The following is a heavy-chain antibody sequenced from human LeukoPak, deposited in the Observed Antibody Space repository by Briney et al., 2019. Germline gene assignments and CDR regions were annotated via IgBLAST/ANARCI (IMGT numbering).Heavy chain of an antibody. J-gene: IGHJ4*02. CDR2: IIPDGSST. CDR1: GFTFSSYW. D-gene: IGHD6-19*01. V-gene: IGHV3-74*01. Sequence: GGSLRLSCVASGFTFSSYWMHWVRHAPGKGLVRVSRIIPDGSSTSHADSVKGRFTISRDNAKNTLFLQMNSLRAEDTAVYYCARGSSVTGDYWGQGTLVTVSS. CDR3: ARGSSVTGDY.